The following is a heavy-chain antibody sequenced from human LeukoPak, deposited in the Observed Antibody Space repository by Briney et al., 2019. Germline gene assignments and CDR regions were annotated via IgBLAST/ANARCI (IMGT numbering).Heavy chain of an antibody. V-gene: IGHV3-30*04. Sequence: PGGSLRLSCAASGFTFSSYAMHWVRQAPGKGLEWVAVISYDGSNKYYADSVKGRFTISRDNSKNTLYLQMNSLRAEDTGVYYCAREKGATTVYYYYYMDVWGKGTTVTVSS. CDR1: GFTFSSYA. J-gene: IGHJ6*03. D-gene: IGHD1-26*01. CDR3: AREKGATTVYYYYYMDV. CDR2: ISYDGSNK.